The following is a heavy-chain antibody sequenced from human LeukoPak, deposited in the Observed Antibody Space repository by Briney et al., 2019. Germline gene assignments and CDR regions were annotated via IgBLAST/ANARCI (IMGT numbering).Heavy chain of an antibody. CDR1: GGSISSSNYY. CDR3: ARGSDFGGRAFDI. CDR2: ISYSGTT. Sequence: PSETLSLTCTVSGGSISSSNYYWVWIRQPPGKGLEWIGSISYSGTTYYNPSLKSPATISLDTSKNQFSLKLTSVIAADTAVFYCARGSDFGGRAFDIWGQGTMVTVSS. V-gene: IGHV4-39*07. J-gene: IGHJ3*02. D-gene: IGHD4-23*01.